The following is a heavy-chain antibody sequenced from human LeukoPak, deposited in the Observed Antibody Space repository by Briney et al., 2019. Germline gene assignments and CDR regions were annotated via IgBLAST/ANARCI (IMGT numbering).Heavy chain of an antibody. Sequence: PGGSLRLSCTASGFTFDNHAMHWVRQPPGKGLEWVSGISWKGGSIGYADSVKGRFTISRDNAKNSLYLQMNSLRAEDMALYYCAKARRDGYNSWGIFDYWGQGTLVTVSS. CDR1: GFTFDNHA. V-gene: IGHV3-9*03. D-gene: IGHD5-24*01. J-gene: IGHJ4*02. CDR3: AKARRDGYNSWGIFDY. CDR2: ISWKGGSI.